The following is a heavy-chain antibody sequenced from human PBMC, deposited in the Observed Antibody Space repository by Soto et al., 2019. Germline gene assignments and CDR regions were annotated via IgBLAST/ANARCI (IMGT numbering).Heavy chain of an antibody. D-gene: IGHD6-13*01. J-gene: IGHJ4*02. V-gene: IGHV3-23*01. CDR2: ISGSGGST. CDR1: GFTFSSYA. Sequence: GGSLRLSCAASGFTFSSYAMSWVRQAPGKGLEWVSSISGSGGSTYYADSVKGRFTISRDNSKNTLYLQMNSLRAEDTAVYYCAKDRRFQGEAAAGDYWGQGTMGTVSS. CDR3: AKDRRFQGEAAAGDY.